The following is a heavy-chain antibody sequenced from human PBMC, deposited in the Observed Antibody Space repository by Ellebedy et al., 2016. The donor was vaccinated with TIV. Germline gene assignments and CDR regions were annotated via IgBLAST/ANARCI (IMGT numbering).Heavy chain of an antibody. V-gene: IGHV4-38-2*02. CDR2: IYHSGST. J-gene: IGHJ6*03. D-gene: IGHD5-12*01. Sequence: SETLSLTCSVSGYSISAGYFWGWIRQPPGKGLEWIGTIYHSGSTYYKSSLRSRVTISVETSKNQFSPKLNSVTAADAAVYFCARVQARDYYYYYMEVWGQGTTVTVSS. CDR1: GYSISAGYF. CDR3: ARVQARDYYYYYMEV.